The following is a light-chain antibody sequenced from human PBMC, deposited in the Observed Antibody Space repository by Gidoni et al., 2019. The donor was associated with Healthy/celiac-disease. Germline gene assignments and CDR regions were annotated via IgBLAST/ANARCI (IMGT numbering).Light chain of an antibody. V-gene: IGKV1-5*03. CDR3: QQYNSYLFP. CDR2: KAS. J-gene: IGKJ3*01. Sequence: DIQMTQSPSTLSASVGDRVTITCRASQSISSWLAWYQQKPWKAPKLLIDKASSLESGVPSRFSGIGSGTEFTLTIRSLQPDDFATYYFQQYNSYLFPFGPGTKVDIK. CDR1: QSISSW.